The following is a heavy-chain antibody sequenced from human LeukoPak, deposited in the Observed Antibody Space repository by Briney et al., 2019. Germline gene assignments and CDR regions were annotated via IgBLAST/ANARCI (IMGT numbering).Heavy chain of an antibody. J-gene: IGHJ4*02. V-gene: IGHV3-30-3*01. CDR3: ARAWELLRPFDY. CDR2: ISYDGSNK. D-gene: IGHD1-26*01. CDR1: GFTFSSYA. Sequence: GGSLRLSCAASGFTFSSYAMHWVRQAPGKGLEWVAVISYDGSNKYYADSVKGRFTISRDNSKNTLYLQTNSLRAEDTAVYYCARAWELLRPFDYWGQGTLVTVSS.